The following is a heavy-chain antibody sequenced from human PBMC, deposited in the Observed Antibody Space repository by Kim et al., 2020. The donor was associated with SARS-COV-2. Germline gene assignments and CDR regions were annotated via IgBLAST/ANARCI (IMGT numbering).Heavy chain of an antibody. V-gene: IGHV3-48*02. Sequence: YDAESVKGRFTNYRDNAKKSLYLQKNSMRDEDKAVYYCASLKGGNSDFDPWGQGTLVTVSS. D-gene: IGHD2-21*02. CDR3: ASLKGGNSDFDP. J-gene: IGHJ5*02.